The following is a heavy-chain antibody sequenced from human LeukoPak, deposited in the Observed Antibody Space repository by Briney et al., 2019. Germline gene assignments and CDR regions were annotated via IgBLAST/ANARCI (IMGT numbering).Heavy chain of an antibody. CDR2: INQRGSEK. CDR1: GFAFSRYW. CDR3: ARLDIDGSGRGRYSNDF. V-gene: IGHV3-7*01. Sequence: GGSLRLSCAASGFAFSRYWMSWVRQAPGKGLDWVANINQRGSEKYYAGSVKGRFTISRDNAKNSVSLQMYSLRAEDTAVYYCARLDIDGSGRGRYSNDFWGQGTLVTVSS. J-gene: IGHJ4*02. D-gene: IGHD1-26*01.